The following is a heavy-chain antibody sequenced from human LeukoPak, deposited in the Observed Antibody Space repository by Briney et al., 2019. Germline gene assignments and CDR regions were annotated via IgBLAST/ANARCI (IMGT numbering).Heavy chain of an antibody. V-gene: IGHV3-20*04. D-gene: IGHD1-26*01. Sequence: GGSLRLSCAASGFIFNEYGMTWVRQIPGKGLEWVSGINGDGGRTGYADSVKGRFTITRDNAKDSLYLQMDSLRAEDTALYFCARLFNAGLGAPLDYGGQGTLVTVSS. CDR1: GFIFNEYG. J-gene: IGHJ4*02. CDR3: ARLFNAGLGAPLDY. CDR2: INGDGGRT.